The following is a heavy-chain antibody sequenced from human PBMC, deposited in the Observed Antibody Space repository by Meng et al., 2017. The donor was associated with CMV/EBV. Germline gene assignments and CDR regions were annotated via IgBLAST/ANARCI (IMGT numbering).Heavy chain of an antibody. CDR1: GGSISSSSYY. V-gene: IGHV4-39*07. CDR3: DSGYSYGYGY. Sequence: SETLSLTCTVSGGSISSSSYYWGWIRQPPGTGLEWIGSIYYSGSTYYNPSLKSRVTISVDTSKNQFSLKLSSVTAADTAVYYCDSGYSYGYGYWGQGTLVTVSS. D-gene: IGHD5-18*01. J-gene: IGHJ4*02. CDR2: IYYSGST.